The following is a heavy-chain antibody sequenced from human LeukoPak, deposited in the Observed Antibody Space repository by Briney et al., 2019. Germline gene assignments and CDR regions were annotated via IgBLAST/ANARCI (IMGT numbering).Heavy chain of an antibody. CDR2: ISAYNGNT. D-gene: IGHD3-16*01. Sequence: GASVKVSCKASGYTFTSYGISWVRQAPGQGLEWMGWISAYNGNTNYAQKLQGRVSMTTDTSTTTAHMELRSLRSDDTAVYYCARDSPGDDYWGQGTLVTVSS. CDR1: GYTFTSYG. J-gene: IGHJ4*02. V-gene: IGHV1-18*01. CDR3: ARDSPGDDY.